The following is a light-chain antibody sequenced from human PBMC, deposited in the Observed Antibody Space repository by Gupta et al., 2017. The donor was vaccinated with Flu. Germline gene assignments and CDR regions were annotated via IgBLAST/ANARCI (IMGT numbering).Light chain of an antibody. V-gene: IGLV1-40*01. CDR3: QSYDSSLSGFYV. CDR2: GNS. Sequence: QSVLTQPPPVSGAPGQRVTIPCTGSTANIGAGYDVHWYQQLPGTAPKLLIYGNSNRPSGVPDRFSGSKSGTSASLAITGLQAEDEADYYCQSYDSSLSGFYVFGTGTKVTVL. J-gene: IGLJ1*01. CDR1: TANIGAGYD.